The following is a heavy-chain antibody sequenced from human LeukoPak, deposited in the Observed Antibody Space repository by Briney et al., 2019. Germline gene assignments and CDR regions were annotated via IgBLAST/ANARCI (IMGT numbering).Heavy chain of an antibody. J-gene: IGHJ5*02. CDR3: AIFPNYYDSSGDMAWFDP. V-gene: IGHV1-24*01. D-gene: IGHD3-22*01. Sequence: ASVKVSCKVSGYTLTELSMHWVRQAPGKGLEWMGGFDPEDGETIYAQKFQGRVTMTEDTSTDTAYMELSSLRSEDTAVYYCAIFPNYYDSSGDMAWFDPWGQGTLVTVSS. CDR1: GYTLTELS. CDR2: FDPEDGET.